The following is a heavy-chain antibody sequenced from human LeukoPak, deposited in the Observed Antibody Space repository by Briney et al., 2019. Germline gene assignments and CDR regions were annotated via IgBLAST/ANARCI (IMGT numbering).Heavy chain of an antibody. CDR2: LYPGDSDT. CDR3: ASSLGATLSAFDI. CDR1: GYSFTSYW. D-gene: IGHD1-26*01. J-gene: IGHJ3*02. V-gene: IGHV5-51*01. Sequence: GESLKISCKGSGYSFTSYWIGWVRQMPGKGLEWMGILYPGDSDTRYSPSFQGQVTISADNSISTAYLQWSSLKASDTAMYYCASSLGATLSAFDIWGQGTMVTVSS.